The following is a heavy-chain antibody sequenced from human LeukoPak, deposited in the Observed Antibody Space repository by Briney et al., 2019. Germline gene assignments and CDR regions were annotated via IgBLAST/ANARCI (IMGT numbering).Heavy chain of an antibody. V-gene: IGHV4-61*01. CDR2: IYYSGST. CDR3: ARGRDGYNAGDY. D-gene: IGHD5-24*01. CDR1: GDSVSSASYYY. Sequence: SETLSLTCSVSGDSVSSASYYYWSWIRQPPGKGLEWIGHIYYSGSTNYNPSLKSRVTMSLDTSKNQFSLKMNSVTAADAAVYYCARGRDGYNAGDYWGQGALVTVSS. J-gene: IGHJ4*02.